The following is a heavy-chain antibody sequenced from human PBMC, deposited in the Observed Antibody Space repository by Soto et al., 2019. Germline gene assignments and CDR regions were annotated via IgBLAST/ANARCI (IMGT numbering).Heavy chain of an antibody. CDR3: ARDQIPHWSGSQTYYYGMDV. D-gene: IGHD3-3*01. CDR2: ISYDGSNK. CDR1: GFTFSSYA. V-gene: IGHV3-30-3*01. Sequence: PGGYLRLSCAASGFTFSSYAMHCVRQAPGKGLEWVAVISYDGSNKYYADSVKGRFTISRDNSKNTLYLQMNSLRAEDTAVYYCARDQIPHWSGSQTYYYGMDVWGQGTTVTVSS. J-gene: IGHJ6*02.